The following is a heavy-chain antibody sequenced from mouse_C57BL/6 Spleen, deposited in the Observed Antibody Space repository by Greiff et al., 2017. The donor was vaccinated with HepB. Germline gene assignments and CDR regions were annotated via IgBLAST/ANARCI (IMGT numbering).Heavy chain of an antibody. CDR1: GFTLSDYG. V-gene: IGHV5-17*01. CDR3: ARPPDGYYEGYAMDY. J-gene: IGHJ4*01. Sequence: EVMLVESGGGLVKPGGSLKLSCAASGFTLSDYGMHWVRQAPEKGLEWVAYISSGSSTIYYADTVKGRFTISRDNAKNTLFLQMTSLRSEDTAMYYCARPPDGYYEGYAMDYWGQGTSVTVSS. D-gene: IGHD2-3*01. CDR2: ISSGSSTI.